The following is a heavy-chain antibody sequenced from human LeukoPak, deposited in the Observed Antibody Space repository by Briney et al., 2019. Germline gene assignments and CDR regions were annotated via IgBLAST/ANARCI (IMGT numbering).Heavy chain of an antibody. CDR2: IYYSGST. CDR3: AADGARWY. Sequence: TPSETLSLTCTVSGGSISSYYWSWIRQPPGKGLEWIGYIYYSGSTNYNLSLKSRVTISVDTSKNQFSLKLSSVTAADTAVYYCAADGARWYWGQGTLVTVSS. V-gene: IGHV4-59*01. J-gene: IGHJ4*02. D-gene: IGHD4-23*01. CDR1: GGSISSYY.